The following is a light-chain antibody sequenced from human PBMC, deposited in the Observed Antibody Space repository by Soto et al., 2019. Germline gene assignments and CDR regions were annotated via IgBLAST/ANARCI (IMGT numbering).Light chain of an antibody. J-gene: IGKJ5*01. Sequence: EIVLTQSPATLSLSPGERATLSCRASQSVSSYLAWYQQKPGQAPRLLIYDASNRATGIPARFSGSGSGTDFSLTISSLEPEDFAVYYCQQRSDWPLITFGQRTRLESK. CDR2: DAS. V-gene: IGKV3-11*01. CDR3: QQRSDWPLIT. CDR1: QSVSSY.